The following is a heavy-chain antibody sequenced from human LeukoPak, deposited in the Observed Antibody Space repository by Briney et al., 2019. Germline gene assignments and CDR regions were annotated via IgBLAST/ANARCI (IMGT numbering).Heavy chain of an antibody. CDR3: TRAASGWTPSDWFGP. CDR2: IRSKAYGGTT. Sequence: PGGSLRLSCTASEFSFDDFGLSWFRQAPGKGLEWVAFIRSKAYGGTTEYAASVKGRFTISRDESKSIAYLQMNSLKTEDTAVYYCTRAASGWTPSDWFGPWGQGTLVTVSS. D-gene: IGHD6-19*01. CDR1: EFSFDDFG. J-gene: IGHJ5*02. V-gene: IGHV3-49*03.